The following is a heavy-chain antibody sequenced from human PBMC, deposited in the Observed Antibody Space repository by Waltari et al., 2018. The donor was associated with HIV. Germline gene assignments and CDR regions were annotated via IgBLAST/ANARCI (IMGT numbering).Heavy chain of an antibody. V-gene: IGHV3-33*05. D-gene: IGHD3-10*01. CDR1: GFTFSNHG. J-gene: IGHJ6*02. Sequence: QVQLVESGGGVVEPGRYLRLSCAGSGFTFSNHGMHWLRRAPGKGLEWVAVLSYDVSDKYYADSVRGRFTISRDNSKNTLYLQMNNLRAEDTAVYFCARRGVLTYYYTMDVWGQGTTVTVSS. CDR3: ARRGVLTYYYTMDV. CDR2: LSYDVSDK.